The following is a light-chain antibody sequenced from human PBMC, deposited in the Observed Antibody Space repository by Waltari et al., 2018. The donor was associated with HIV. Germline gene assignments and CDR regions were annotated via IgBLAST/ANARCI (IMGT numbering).Light chain of an antibody. CDR3: GAWDSSLSAVV. J-gene: IGLJ2*01. Sequence: QSVSTQPPSVSAAPEQIVSTHCSGRGSNIRNNYHSLYQQLPGTAPKLLIYDNHKRPSGIPDRFSGSKSGTSATLGITGLQTGDEADYYCGAWDSSLSAVVFGGGTKLIVL. CDR1: GSNIRNNY. V-gene: IGLV1-51*01. CDR2: DNH.